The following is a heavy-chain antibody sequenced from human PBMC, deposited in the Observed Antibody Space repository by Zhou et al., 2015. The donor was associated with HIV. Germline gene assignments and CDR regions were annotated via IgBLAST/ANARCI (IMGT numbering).Heavy chain of an antibody. V-gene: IGHV1-69*12. CDR1: GGTFSNSV. CDR3: ASAECGGGSCYGSHYYYYYGLDV. Sequence: QVQLVQSGAEVKKPGSSVKVSCKASGGTFSNSVISWVRQAPGQGLEWMGGIIPLFDVTHNAHKFQGRITITADESTSTAYMELSSLRSEDTAVYYCASAECGGGSCYGSHYYYYYGLDVWGQGTTVIVSS. D-gene: IGHD2-15*01. CDR2: IIPLFDVT. J-gene: IGHJ6*02.